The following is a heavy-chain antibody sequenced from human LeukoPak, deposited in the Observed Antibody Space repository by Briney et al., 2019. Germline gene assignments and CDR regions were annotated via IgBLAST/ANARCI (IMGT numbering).Heavy chain of an antibody. D-gene: IGHD4-17*01. V-gene: IGHV4-59*01. J-gene: IGHJ3*02. CDR1: GGSISSYY. Sequence: SETLSLTCTVSGGSISSYYWSWIRQPPGRGLERIRYIYYSGSTNYNPSLKSRVTISVDTSKNQFSLKLSSVTAADTAVYYCARAGYGDYVGAFDIWGQGTMVTVSS. CDR2: IYYSGST. CDR3: ARAGYGDYVGAFDI.